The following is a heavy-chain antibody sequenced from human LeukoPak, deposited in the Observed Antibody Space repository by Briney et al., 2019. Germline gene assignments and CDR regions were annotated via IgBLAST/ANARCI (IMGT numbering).Heavy chain of an antibody. CDR2: ISRSGGST. CDR1: GFTFSSYA. J-gene: IGHJ4*02. V-gene: IGHV3-23*01. Sequence: PGGSLRLSCAASGFTFSSYAMTWVRQAPGEGLEWVSTISRSGGSTYYADSVKGRLTISRDNSKNVLYLQMNSLRAEDTARYYCAKGGYYFDYWGQGTLVTVSS. CDR3: AKGGYYFDY.